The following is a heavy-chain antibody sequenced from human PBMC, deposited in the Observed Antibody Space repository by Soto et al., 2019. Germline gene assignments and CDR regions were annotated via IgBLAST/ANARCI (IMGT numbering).Heavy chain of an antibody. Sequence: QVQLVESGGGVVQPGRSLRVSCAASGFTFSSYGMNWVRQAPGKGLEWVAIISYDGSVKYYADSVKGRFTISRDNSKNTLYLQMNSLRGEDTAVYYCAKNPESYAWGLEGYCDYWGQGTQVTVSS. D-gene: IGHD3-16*01. CDR3: AKNPESYAWGLEGYCDY. CDR1: GFTFSSYG. CDR2: ISYDGSVK. J-gene: IGHJ4*02. V-gene: IGHV3-30*18.